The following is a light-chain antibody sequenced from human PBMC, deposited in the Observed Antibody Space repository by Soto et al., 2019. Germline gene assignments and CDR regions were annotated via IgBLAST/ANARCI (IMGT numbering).Light chain of an antibody. J-gene: IGKJ3*01. Sequence: DIQMTQSPSTLSASVGDRVTITCRASQSISSWLAWYQQKPGKAPKLLIYKASTLESGVPSRFSGSGSGTEFPLTISSLQPDDFAPYYCQQSFTFGPGTKVDIK. CDR3: QQSFT. V-gene: IGKV1-5*03. CDR2: KAS. CDR1: QSISSW.